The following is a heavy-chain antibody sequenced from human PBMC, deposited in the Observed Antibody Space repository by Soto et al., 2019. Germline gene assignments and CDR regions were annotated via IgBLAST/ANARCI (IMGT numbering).Heavy chain of an antibody. J-gene: IGHJ5*02. CDR2: IYHSGST. V-gene: IGHV4-30-2*01. D-gene: IGHD3-22*01. CDR1: GGSISSGGYS. CDR3: ARDDYDSSNYNTNWFDP. Sequence: PSETLSLTCAVSGGSISSGGYSWSWIRQPPGKGLEWIGYIYHSGSTNYNPSLKSRVTISVDTSKNQFSLKLTSVTAADAALYYCARDDYDSSNYNTNWFDPWGQGTLVTVSS.